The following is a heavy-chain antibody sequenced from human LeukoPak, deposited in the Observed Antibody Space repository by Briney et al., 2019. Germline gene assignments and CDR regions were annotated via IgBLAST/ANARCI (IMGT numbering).Heavy chain of an antibody. Sequence: PGGSLRLSCAASGFTFSSYAMSWVRQAPGKGLEWVSAISGSGGSTYYADSVKGRFTISRDNAKNSLYLQMNSLRAEDTALYYCAKDSTMAGTLFDYWGQGTLVTVSS. CDR1: GFTFSSYA. D-gene: IGHD6-19*01. CDR2: ISGSGGST. V-gene: IGHV3-23*01. J-gene: IGHJ4*02. CDR3: AKDSTMAGTLFDY.